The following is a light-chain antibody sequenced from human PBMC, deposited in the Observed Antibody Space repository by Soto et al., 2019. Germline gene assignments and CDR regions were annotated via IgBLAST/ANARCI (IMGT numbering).Light chain of an antibody. V-gene: IGKV3-20*01. J-gene: IGKJ3*01. CDR1: QSVSSSY. CDR2: GAS. Sequence: EIVLTQSPGTLSLSPGERATLSCRASQSVSSSYLAWYQQKPGQASRLLIYGASSRATGIPDRFSGSGSGTVFTLTISRLEPEDFAVYYCQQYGSSPTFGPGTKVDIK. CDR3: QQYGSSPT.